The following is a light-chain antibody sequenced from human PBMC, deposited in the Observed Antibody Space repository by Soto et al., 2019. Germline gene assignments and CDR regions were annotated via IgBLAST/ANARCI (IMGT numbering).Light chain of an antibody. J-gene: IGKJ1*01. CDR2: AAS. V-gene: IGKV1-39*01. CDR3: RQSYNSPQT. Sequence: DIQMTQSPISLSASVGDGVTITCRASHSIMTYLNWYQLKPGKPPRLLIYAASSLQTGVPSRLSGRGSGTDLTLTITDLQPEDFATYSCRQSYNSPQTFGQGTKVDI. CDR1: HSIMTY.